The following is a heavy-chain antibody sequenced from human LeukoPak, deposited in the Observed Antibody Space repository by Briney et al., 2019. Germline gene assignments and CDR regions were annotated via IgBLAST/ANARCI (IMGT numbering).Heavy chain of an antibody. V-gene: IGHV4-39*07. CDR3: AREMEDKSLVWFGELKKYYYYYMDV. D-gene: IGHD3-10*01. CDR2: MYYSGST. Sequence: PPETLSLTCTVSGGSISSNSYYWGWIRQPPGKGLEWIGSMYYSGSTYYNPSLKSRVTISVDTSKNQVSLKLSSVTAADTAVYYCAREMEDKSLVWFGELKKYYYYYMDVWGKGTTVTVSS. CDR1: GGSISSNSYY. J-gene: IGHJ6*03.